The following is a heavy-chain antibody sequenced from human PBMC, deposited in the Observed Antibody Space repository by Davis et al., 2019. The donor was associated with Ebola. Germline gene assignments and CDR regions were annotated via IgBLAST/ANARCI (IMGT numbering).Heavy chain of an antibody. CDR1: GGSISSSSYY. CDR3: ARCPYYYGSGHYYYYYGMDV. V-gene: IGHV4-39*07. Sequence: MPGGSLRLSCTVSGGSISSSSYYWGWIRQPPGKGLEWIGSIYYSGSTNYNPSLKSRVTISVDTSKNQFSLKLSSVTAADTAVYYCARCPYYYGSGHYYYYYGMDVWGQGTTVTVSS. J-gene: IGHJ6*02. CDR2: IYYSGST. D-gene: IGHD3-10*01.